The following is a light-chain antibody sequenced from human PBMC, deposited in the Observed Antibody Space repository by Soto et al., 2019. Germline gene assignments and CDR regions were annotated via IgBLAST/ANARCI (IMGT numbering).Light chain of an antibody. CDR2: DIT. CDR1: SSDVGAYIF. V-gene: IGLV2-14*01. Sequence: QSVLTQPASVSGSPGQSITISCTGTSSDVGAYIFVSWYQQYPGKAPKLMIYDITNRPSGVSNRFSGSKAGNTASLTISGLQAEYEADYYCVSFTTSKSYVFGTGTKVTVL. CDR3: VSFTTSKSYV. J-gene: IGLJ1*01.